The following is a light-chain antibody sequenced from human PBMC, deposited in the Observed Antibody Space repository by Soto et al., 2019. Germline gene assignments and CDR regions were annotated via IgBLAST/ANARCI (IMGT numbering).Light chain of an antibody. V-gene: IGLV2-8*01. J-gene: IGLJ2*01. CDR2: EVS. CDR3: SSYGGNNNVL. Sequence: QSALTQPPSASGSPGQSVTISCSGTSSDVGGYNYVSWYQQHPGKVPKVMIYEVSRRPSGVPDRFSGSKSGDTAYLTVSGLQGEDEGDYYCSSYGGNNNVLFGGGTKPPVL. CDR1: SSDVGGYNY.